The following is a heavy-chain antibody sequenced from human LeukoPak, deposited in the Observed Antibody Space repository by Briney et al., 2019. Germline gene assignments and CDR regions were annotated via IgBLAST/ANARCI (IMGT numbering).Heavy chain of an antibody. CDR2: INHSGST. J-gene: IGHJ4*02. D-gene: IGHD3-22*01. Sequence: SETLSLTCAVYGGSFSGYYWSWIRQPPGKGLEWIGEINHSGSTNYNPSLKSRVTISVDTSKNQFSLKLSSVTAADTAVYFCARGPPTDYYDSSGFYYVFDYWGQGTLVTVS. CDR3: ARGPPTDYYDSSGFYYVFDY. CDR1: GGSFSGYY. V-gene: IGHV4-34*01.